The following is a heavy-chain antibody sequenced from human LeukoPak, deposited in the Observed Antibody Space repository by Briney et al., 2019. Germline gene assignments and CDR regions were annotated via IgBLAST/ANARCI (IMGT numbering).Heavy chain of an antibody. D-gene: IGHD2-2*02. Sequence: SETLSLTCAVYGGSFSGYYWSWIRQPPGKGLEWIGEINHSGSTNYNPSLKSRVTISVDTSKNQFSLKLSSVTAADTAVYYCARGPLVVPAAIPYHNYYYYYYMDVRGKGTTVTVS. J-gene: IGHJ6*03. CDR1: GGSFSGYY. V-gene: IGHV4-34*01. CDR3: ARGPLVVPAAIPYHNYYYYYYMDV. CDR2: INHSGST.